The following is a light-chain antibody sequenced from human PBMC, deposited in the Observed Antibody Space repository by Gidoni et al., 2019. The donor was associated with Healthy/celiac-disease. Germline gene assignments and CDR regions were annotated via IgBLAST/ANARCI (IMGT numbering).Light chain of an antibody. J-gene: IGKJ1*01. CDR1: QSVSSSY. CDR3: QQYGSSPPWT. CDR2: GAS. V-gene: IGKV3-20*01. Sequence: IVLTQSPGTLSLSPGERATLSCRASQSVSSSYLAWYQQKPGQAPRLLIYGASSRAPGIPDRFSGSGSGTDFTLTISRLEPEDFAVYYCQQYGSSPPWTFGQGTKVEIK.